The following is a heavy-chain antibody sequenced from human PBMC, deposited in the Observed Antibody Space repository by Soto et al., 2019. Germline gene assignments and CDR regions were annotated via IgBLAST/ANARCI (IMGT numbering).Heavy chain of an antibody. CDR3: AKNRERDAWYEDY. J-gene: IGHJ4*02. Sequence: EVQLLESGGGLVQPGGSLRLSCVASGFSFSNYAMTWVRQAPGKGLEWVSVISGSDGRTYYADSVKGRFTISSDNSKNTLYLQMNSLRAEDTAVYYCAKNRERDAWYEDYWGQGTLVTVSS. D-gene: IGHD6-13*01. V-gene: IGHV3-23*01. CDR2: ISGSDGRT. CDR1: GFSFSNYA.